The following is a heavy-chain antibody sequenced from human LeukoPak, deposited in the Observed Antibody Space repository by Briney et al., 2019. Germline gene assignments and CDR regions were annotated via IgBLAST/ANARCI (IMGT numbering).Heavy chain of an antibody. J-gene: IGHJ4*02. V-gene: IGHV4-31*03. Sequence: SQTLSLTCTVSGGSISSGGYYWSWIRQHPGKGLEWIGYIHYSGSTYYNPSLKSRVTISVDTSKNQFSLKLSSVTAADTAVYYCARTYDSSGYYFDYWGQGTLVTVSS. CDR2: IHYSGST. CDR1: GGSISSGGYY. D-gene: IGHD3-22*01. CDR3: ARTYDSSGYYFDY.